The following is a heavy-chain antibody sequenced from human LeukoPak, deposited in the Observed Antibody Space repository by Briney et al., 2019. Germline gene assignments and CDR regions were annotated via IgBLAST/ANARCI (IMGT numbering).Heavy chain of an antibody. J-gene: IGHJ4*02. V-gene: IGHV4-34*01. D-gene: IGHD3-22*01. CDR3: VTYYFDSSGPKKNY. CDR1: GGSFSGYY. CDR2: INHSGST. Sequence: SEALSLTCAVYGGSFSGYYWSCIRQPPGKGLEWIEEINHSGSTNYNPSLKSRVTISVDTSKKQFSLKLSSVTAADTAVYYCVTYYFDSSGPKKNYWGQGTLVTVSS.